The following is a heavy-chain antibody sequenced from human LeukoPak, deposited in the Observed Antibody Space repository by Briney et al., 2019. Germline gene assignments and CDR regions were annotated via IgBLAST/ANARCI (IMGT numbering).Heavy chain of an antibody. V-gene: IGHV1-69*06. Sequence: SVKASCKASGGTFSSYATSWVRQAPGQGLEWMGGIIPIFGTANYAQKFQGRVTITADKSTSTAYMELSSLRSEDTAVYYCATVASQRQSMVFYFDYWGQRTLVTVSS. J-gene: IGHJ4*02. CDR3: ATVASQRQSMVFYFDY. CDR2: IIPIFGTA. CDR1: GGTFSSYA. D-gene: IGHD2-8*01.